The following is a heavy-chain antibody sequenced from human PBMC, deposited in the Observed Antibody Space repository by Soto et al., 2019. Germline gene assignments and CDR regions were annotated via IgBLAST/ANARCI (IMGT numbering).Heavy chain of an antibody. CDR2: IYWDDDK. CDR1: GFSLSTSGVG. CDR3: AHREQLARRSSWFDP. D-gene: IGHD6-13*01. Sequence: QITLKESGPTLVKPTQTLTLTCTFSGFSLSTSGVGVGWIRQPPGKALEWLALIYWDDDKRYSPSLKSRLTIPKDTSKNQVVLTMTNMDPVDTATYCCAHREQLARRSSWFDPWGQGTLVTVSS. V-gene: IGHV2-5*02. J-gene: IGHJ5*02.